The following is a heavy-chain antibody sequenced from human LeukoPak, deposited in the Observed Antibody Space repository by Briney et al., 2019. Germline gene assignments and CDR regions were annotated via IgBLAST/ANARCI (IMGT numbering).Heavy chain of an antibody. CDR1: GLTIGSRY. CDR2: LYLAGNT. Sequence: GESLRLSCVASGLTIGSRYMNWVRQAPGKGLEWVSALYLAGNTYYADSVRGRFTISRGNSKNTLYLQVNNLRVEDTAIYYRACGDGYNFFQHWGQGTLVAVSS. D-gene: IGHD5-24*01. V-gene: IGHV3-53*01. J-gene: IGHJ1*01. CDR3: ACGDGYNFFQH.